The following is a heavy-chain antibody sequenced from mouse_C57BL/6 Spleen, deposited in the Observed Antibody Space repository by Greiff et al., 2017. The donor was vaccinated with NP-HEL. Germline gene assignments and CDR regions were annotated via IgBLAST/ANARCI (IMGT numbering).Heavy chain of an antibody. D-gene: IGHD2-2*01. CDR1: GFTFSSYA. J-gene: IGHJ3*01. CDR2: ISDGGSYT. CDR3: ARDSTTMVTTGTFAY. V-gene: IGHV5-4*01. Sequence: EVKLMESGGGLVKPGGSLKLSCAASGFTFSSYAMSWVRQTPEKRLEWVATISDGGSYTYYPDNVKGRFTISRDNAKNNLYLQMSHLKSEDTAMYYCARDSTTMVTTGTFAYWGQGTLVTVSA.